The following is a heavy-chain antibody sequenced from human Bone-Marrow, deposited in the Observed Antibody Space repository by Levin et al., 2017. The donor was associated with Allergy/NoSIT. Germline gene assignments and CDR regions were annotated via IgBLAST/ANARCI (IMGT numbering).Heavy chain of an antibody. CDR1: GGSVSGDAYY. CDR3: ARSFYDSGGRWDYFDS. D-gene: IGHD3-22*01. J-gene: IGHJ4*02. Sequence: SETLSLTCGVSGGSVSGDAYYWSWIRQTPGEGLEWIGYIYHRGSSNYNPSLRGRLSMSVDTSKNQFSLRLSSVTAADTAVYYCARSFYDSGGRWDYFDSWGQGILVTVSS. V-gene: IGHV4-61*08. CDR2: IYHRGSS.